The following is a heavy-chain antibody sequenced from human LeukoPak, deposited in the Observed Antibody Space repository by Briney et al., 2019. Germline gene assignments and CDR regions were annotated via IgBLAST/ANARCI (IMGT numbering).Heavy chain of an antibody. Sequence: EASEKVSCKTSGHSFTTYYIHWIRQAPGQGLEWMAVITPNNGRPTYAQKFQGRVTVTMGTSSSTVYMELSSLGSDDTAIYYCARDQIQVWYMVGRFYSWVQGTLVSVSS. CDR2: ITPNNGRP. J-gene: IGHJ5*02. V-gene: IGHV1-46*01. CDR3: ARDQIQVWYMVGRFYS. D-gene: IGHD2-8*02. CDR1: GHSFTTYY.